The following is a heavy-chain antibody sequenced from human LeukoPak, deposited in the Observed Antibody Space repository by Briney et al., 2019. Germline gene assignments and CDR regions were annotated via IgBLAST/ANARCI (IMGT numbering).Heavy chain of an antibody. CDR3: ARGLWFGELRYDAFDI. CDR2: MNPNSGNT. Sequence: ASVKVSCKASGYTFTSYDINWVRQATGQGLEWMGWMNPNSGNTGYAQKFQGRVTMTRNTSISTAYMELSSLRSEDTAVYYCARGLWFGELRYDAFDIWGQGTMVTVSS. J-gene: IGHJ3*02. CDR1: GYTFTSYD. D-gene: IGHD3-10*01. V-gene: IGHV1-8*01.